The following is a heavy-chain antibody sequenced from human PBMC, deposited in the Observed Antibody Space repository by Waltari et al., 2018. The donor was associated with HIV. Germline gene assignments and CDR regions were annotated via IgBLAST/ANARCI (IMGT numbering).Heavy chain of an antibody. J-gene: IGHJ5*02. CDR1: GGSISSSSYY. CDR3: ARIGVVWTFDP. D-gene: IGHD3-3*01. V-gene: IGHV4-39*07. CDR2: IFYSGST. Sequence: QLQLQESGPGLVKPSETLSLTCTVSGGSISSSSYYWGWIRQPPGKGLEWIGSIFYSGSTYHNPSLKSRVNIFVDTSKNQFPLKLSPLTAADTAVYYWARIGVVWTFDPWGQGTLVTVSS.